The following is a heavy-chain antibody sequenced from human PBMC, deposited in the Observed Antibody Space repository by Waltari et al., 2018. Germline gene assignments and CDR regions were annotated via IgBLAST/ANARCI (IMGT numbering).Heavy chain of an antibody. CDR2: ISWDGDST. V-gene: IGHV3-43*01. Sequence: EVQLVESGGVVVQPGGSLRLSCAASGFAFGDYTIHWVRQVPGKGLEWVSLISWDGDSTYYVDSVKGRFTISRDNSKNSLYLQMNSLRTEDTALYYCAKGFPRREYRLMSLQHWGQGALVTVSS. CDR1: GFAFGDYT. J-gene: IGHJ1*01. D-gene: IGHD2-2*01. CDR3: AKGFPRREYRLMSLQH.